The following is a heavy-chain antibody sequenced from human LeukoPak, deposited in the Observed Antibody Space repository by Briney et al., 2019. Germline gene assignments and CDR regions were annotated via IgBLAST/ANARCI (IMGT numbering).Heavy chain of an antibody. J-gene: IGHJ5*02. D-gene: IGHD6-19*01. CDR2: IKQDGSDK. CDR1: GFTFSSYW. Sequence: GGSLRLSCAASGFTFSSYWMSWVRQAPGKGQEWVANIKQDGSDKHYVDSVKGRFTISRDNAKNSVYLQMNSLRAEDTALYYCARAVAENWFDPWGQGTLVTVSS. CDR3: ARAVAENWFDP. V-gene: IGHV3-7*01.